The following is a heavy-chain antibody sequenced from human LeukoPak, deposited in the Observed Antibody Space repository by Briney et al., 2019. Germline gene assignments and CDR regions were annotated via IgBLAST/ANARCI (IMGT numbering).Heavy chain of an antibody. V-gene: IGHV1-2*02. CDR2: INPNSGGT. J-gene: IGHJ4*02. D-gene: IGHD1-14*01. CDR1: GYTFTGYY. Sequence: ASVKVSCKASGYTFTGYYMHWVRQAPGQGLEWMGWINPNSGGTNYAQKFQGRVTISVDTSKNQFSLNLNSVTSADTAVYHCARAEPSRPFDDWGQGTLVTVSS. CDR3: ARAEPSRPFDD.